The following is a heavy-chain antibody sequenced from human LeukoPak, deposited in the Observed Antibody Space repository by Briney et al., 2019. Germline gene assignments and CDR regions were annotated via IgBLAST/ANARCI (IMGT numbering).Heavy chain of an antibody. CDR3: ARDSGSYWYYYYYMDV. D-gene: IGHD1-26*01. CDR2: IKQDGSEK. J-gene: IGHJ6*03. V-gene: IGHV3-7*01. CDR1: GFTFSSYW. Sequence: GGSLRLSCAASGFTFSSYWMSWVRQAPGKGLEWVANIKQDGSEKYYVDSVKGRFTISRDNAKNSLYLQMNSLRAEDTAVYYCARDSGSYWYYYYYMDVWGKGTTVTISS.